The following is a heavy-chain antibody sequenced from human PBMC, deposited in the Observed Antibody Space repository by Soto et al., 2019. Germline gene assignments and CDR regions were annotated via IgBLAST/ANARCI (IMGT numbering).Heavy chain of an antibody. CDR2: IYYSGSA. CDR3: ARGPDRTRYFDL. CDR1: GGSISSGGYY. D-gene: IGHD2-2*01. V-gene: IGHV4-31*03. Sequence: QVQLQESGPGLVKPSQTLSLTCTVSGGSISSGGYYWSWIRQHPGKGLEWIAYIYYSGSAYFNPSLKSRVTISVDTSKNQFSRKLNSVTAADTAVYFCARGPDRTRYFDLWGRGTLVTVSS. J-gene: IGHJ2*01.